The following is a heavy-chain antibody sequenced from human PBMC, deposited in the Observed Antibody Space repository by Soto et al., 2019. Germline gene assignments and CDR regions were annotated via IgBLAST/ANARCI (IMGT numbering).Heavy chain of an antibody. Sequence: PSETLSLTCTVSGGSISNRSYYWGWIRQSPGKGLEWFGSFHYGGSIYYNPSLRSRVTIFGDTSKNQFSLNLISVTAADTAGYYCARQNGSFGCDCWSGYLFDYWGRGSQVTVSS. CDR1: GGSISNRSYY. J-gene: IGHJ4*02. CDR3: ARQNGSFGCDCWSGYLFDY. CDR2: FHYGGSI. D-gene: IGHD3-3*01. V-gene: IGHV4-39*01.